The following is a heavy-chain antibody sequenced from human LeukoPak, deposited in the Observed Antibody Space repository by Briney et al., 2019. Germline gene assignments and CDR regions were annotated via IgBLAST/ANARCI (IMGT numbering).Heavy chain of an antibody. J-gene: IGHJ6*03. CDR1: GGTFSSYA. Sequence: SVKVSCKASGGTFSSYAISWVRQAPGQGLEWMGGIIPIFGTANYAQKFQGRVTITADESTSTAYMELSSLGSEDTAVYYCARWRASGGYYYYYYMDVWGKGTTVTVSS. CDR3: ARWRASGGYYYYYYMDV. CDR2: IIPIFGTA. V-gene: IGHV1-69*13. D-gene: IGHD3-10*01.